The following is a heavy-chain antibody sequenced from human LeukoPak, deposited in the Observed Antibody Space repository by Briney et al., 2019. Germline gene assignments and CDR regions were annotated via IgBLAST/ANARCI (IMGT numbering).Heavy chain of an antibody. CDR1: GFSISSGHY. CDR3: SRGQSISAVAV. CDR2: ISHSGTT. J-gene: IGHJ4*02. V-gene: IGHV4-38-2*02. D-gene: IGHD6-13*01. Sequence: SETLSLTCTVSGFSISSGHYWGWTRQPPGKGLEWIASISHSGTTFYNPSLKSRVTISVDTSKNQFSLTVASVTAADTAVYYCSRGQSISAVAVWGQGTLVTVSS.